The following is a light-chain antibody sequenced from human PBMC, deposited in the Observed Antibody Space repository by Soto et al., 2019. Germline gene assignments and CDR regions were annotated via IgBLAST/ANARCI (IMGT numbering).Light chain of an antibody. CDR3: QQYNSSLFT. J-gene: IGKJ3*01. Sequence: EIVLTQSPGTLSLSPGERATLSCRASQSVSSSYLAWYQQKPGQAPRLLIYGASSRATGVPDRFSGSGSGTDFTLTIRRLEPEDFAVYYCQQYNSSLFTFGHGNKVDIK. CDR2: GAS. V-gene: IGKV3-20*01. CDR1: QSVSSSY.